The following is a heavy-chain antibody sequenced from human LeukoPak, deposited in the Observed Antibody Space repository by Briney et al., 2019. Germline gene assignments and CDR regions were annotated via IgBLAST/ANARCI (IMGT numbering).Heavy chain of an antibody. CDR1: GFTFSSNS. Sequence: GGSLTLSCAASGFTFSSNSMSWVRQAPGKGLKWVSVTDSGGGTDYADSVKGRFNISRDNSKNSLHLQMNSLRAEDTAVYYCARGCGPNGFDIWGQGTMVTGSA. D-gene: IGHD2-21*01. V-gene: IGHV3-66*01. J-gene: IGHJ3*02. CDR2: TDSGGGT. CDR3: ARGCGPNGFDI.